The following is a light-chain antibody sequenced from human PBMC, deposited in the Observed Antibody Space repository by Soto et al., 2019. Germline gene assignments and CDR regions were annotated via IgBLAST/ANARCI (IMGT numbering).Light chain of an antibody. CDR1: QSVSDY. CDR2: DTS. CDR3: QQRRDWPRLT. Sequence: DIVLTQSPATLSLSPGERATLSCRTSQSVSDYLVWFQQKPGQAPRLLIYDTSKRAPGAPARFSGSGYGTDFTLTISSLEPEDSAVYYCQQRRDWPRLTFGGGTKVEI. V-gene: IGKV3-11*01. J-gene: IGKJ4*01.